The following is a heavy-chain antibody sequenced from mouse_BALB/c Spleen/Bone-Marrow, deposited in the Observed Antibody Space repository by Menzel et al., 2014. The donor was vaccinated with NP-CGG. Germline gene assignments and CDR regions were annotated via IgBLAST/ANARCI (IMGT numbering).Heavy chain of an antibody. CDR2: IDPANGNT. V-gene: IGHV14-3*02. CDR3: ATMITDWYFDV. D-gene: IGHD2-4*01. CDR1: GFNIKDTY. J-gene: IGHJ1*01. Sequence: VQLQQSGAELVKPGASVKLSCTASGFNIKDTYMHWVKQRPEQGLEWIGRIDPANGNTKYDPKFQGEATITADTSSNTAYLQLSSLTSEDTAVYYCATMITDWYFDVRGAGTTVTVSS.